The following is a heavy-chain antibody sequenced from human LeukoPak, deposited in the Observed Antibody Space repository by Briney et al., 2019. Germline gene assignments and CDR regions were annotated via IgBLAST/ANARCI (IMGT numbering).Heavy chain of an antibody. Sequence: GGTLRLSCAASGFTFSSHGMNWVRQAPGKGLEWVSGISPSGGITYYTDSVKGRFTISRDNAKNSLYLQMNSLRAEDTAVYYCARETFYYDNTGHYYSAFEDYWGQGTLVTVSS. V-gene: IGHV3-23*01. D-gene: IGHD3-22*01. CDR3: ARETFYYDNTGHYYSAFEDY. J-gene: IGHJ4*02. CDR1: GFTFSSHG. CDR2: ISPSGGIT.